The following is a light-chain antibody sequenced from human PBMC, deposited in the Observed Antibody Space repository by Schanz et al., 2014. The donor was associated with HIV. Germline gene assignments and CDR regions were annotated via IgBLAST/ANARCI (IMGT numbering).Light chain of an antibody. J-gene: IGLJ3*02. CDR1: SSNIGSNT. CDR3: AAWDDSLNGGV. Sequence: QSVLTQPPSASGPPGQRVTISCSGSSSNIGSNTVNWYQQLPGTAPKLLIYSNNQRPSGVPDRFSGSKSGTSASLAISGLQSEDEADYYCAAWDDSLNGGVFGGGTKLTVV. V-gene: IGLV1-44*01. CDR2: SNN.